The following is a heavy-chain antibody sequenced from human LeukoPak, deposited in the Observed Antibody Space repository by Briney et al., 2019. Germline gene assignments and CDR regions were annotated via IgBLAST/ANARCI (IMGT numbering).Heavy chain of an antibody. CDR1: GFTFSSYA. D-gene: IGHD4-17*01. V-gene: IGHV3-23*01. J-gene: IGHJ4*02. CDR2: ISGSGGST. CDR3: VRDRYGDYALDY. Sequence: GGSLRLSCAASGFTFSSYAMSWVRQAPGKGLEWVSAISGSGGSTYYADSGKGRFTISRDNSKNTLYLQMNSLRAEDTAVYYCVRDRYGDYALDYWGQGTLVTVSS.